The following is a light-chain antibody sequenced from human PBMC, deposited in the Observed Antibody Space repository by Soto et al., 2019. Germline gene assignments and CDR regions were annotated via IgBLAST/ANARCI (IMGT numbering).Light chain of an antibody. J-gene: IGKJ1*01. Sequence: DIQMTQSPSTLSASVGDRVTITCRASQSISSWLAWYQQKPGKAPKLLIDDASSLESGVPSRFSGSGSGTEFTLTISSVQPDDFATYYCQQYKSYSPTFGQGTKVEIK. CDR2: DAS. CDR1: QSISSW. CDR3: QQYKSYSPT. V-gene: IGKV1-5*01.